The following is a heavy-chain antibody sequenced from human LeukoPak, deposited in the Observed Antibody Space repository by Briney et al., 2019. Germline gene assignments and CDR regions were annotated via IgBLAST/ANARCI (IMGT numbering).Heavy chain of an antibody. CDR2: IYYSGST. D-gene: IGHD2-21*02. V-gene: IGHV4-59*08. Sequence: PSETLSLTCTVSGGSISSYYWSWIRQPPGKGLEWIGYIYYSGSTNYNPSLKSRVTISVDPSKNQFSLKLSSVAAADTAVYYCARQVVVVTAIPDWGQGTLVTVSS. J-gene: IGHJ4*02. CDR3: ARQVVVVTAIPD. CDR1: GGSISSYY.